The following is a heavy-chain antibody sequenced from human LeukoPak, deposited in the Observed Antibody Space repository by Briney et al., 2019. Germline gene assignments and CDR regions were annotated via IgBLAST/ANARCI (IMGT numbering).Heavy chain of an antibody. J-gene: IGHJ4*02. CDR1: GGSISSYY. D-gene: IGHD5-18*01. CDR2: IYYSGST. V-gene: IGHV4-59*01. Sequence: PSETLSLTCTVSGGSISSYYWSSIRQPPGKGLEWIGYIYYSGSTTYNPSLKSRVTISVDTSKNQFSLKLSSVTAADTAVYYCARRRGYSYDYWGQGTLVTVSS. CDR3: ARRRGYSYDY.